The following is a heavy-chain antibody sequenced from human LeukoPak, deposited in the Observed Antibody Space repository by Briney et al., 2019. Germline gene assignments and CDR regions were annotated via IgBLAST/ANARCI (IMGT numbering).Heavy chain of an antibody. J-gene: IGHJ5*02. CDR2: IKEDGSAQ. Sequence: GGSLRLSCAASGFTFSSYGMHWVRQAPGKGLEWVANIKEDGSAQYYVDSVKGRFTISRDNAQNSLNLQMNSLRAEDTAVYYCATSSNAPGNHWGQGTLVTVSS. D-gene: IGHD2-2*01. CDR1: GFTFSSYG. V-gene: IGHV3-7*01. CDR3: ATSSNAPGNH.